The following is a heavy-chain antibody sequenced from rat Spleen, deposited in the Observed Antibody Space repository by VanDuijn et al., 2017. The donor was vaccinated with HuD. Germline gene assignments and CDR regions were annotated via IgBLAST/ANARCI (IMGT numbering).Heavy chain of an antibody. D-gene: IGHD4-6*01. CDR2: ISYDGSST. CDR3: ARHWGY. CDR1: GCTFNNYW. V-gene: IGHV5-29*01. Sequence: EVQLVETGGGLVQPGRSLKLSCVASGCTFNNYWMTWIRQAPGKGLEWVATISYDGSSTYYRDSVKGRFTISRDNAKSTLYLQMDSLRSEDTATYYCARHWGYWGQGVMVTVSS. J-gene: IGHJ2*01.